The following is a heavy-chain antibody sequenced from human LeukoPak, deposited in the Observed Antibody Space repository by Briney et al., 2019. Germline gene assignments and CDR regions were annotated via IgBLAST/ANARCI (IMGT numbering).Heavy chain of an antibody. CDR3: ARDTRVAGSSYPFY. Sequence: ASVKVSCKASGYTFTGYYMHWVRQAPGQGLEWMGWINPNSGGTNYAQKFQGGVTMTRDMSISTAYMELSRLRSDDTAVYYCARDTRVAGSSYPFYWGQGTLVTVSS. V-gene: IGHV1-2*02. D-gene: IGHD6-19*01. CDR1: GYTFTGYY. J-gene: IGHJ4*02. CDR2: INPNSGGT.